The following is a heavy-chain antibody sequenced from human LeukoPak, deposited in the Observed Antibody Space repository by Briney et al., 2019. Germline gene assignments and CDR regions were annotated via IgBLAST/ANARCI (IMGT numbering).Heavy chain of an antibody. CDR3: ARDRSGYDEHWFEP. CDR2: ISSSGATI. Sequence: GGSLRLSCAASGFTFRNYEMNWVRQAPGKGLEWVSYISSSGATIYYADSVKGRFTISRDNAKNSLYLQMNSLRAEDTALYYCARDRSGYDEHWFEPWGKGTLVTVAS. D-gene: IGHD5-12*01. V-gene: IGHV3-48*03. J-gene: IGHJ5*02. CDR1: GFTFRNYE.